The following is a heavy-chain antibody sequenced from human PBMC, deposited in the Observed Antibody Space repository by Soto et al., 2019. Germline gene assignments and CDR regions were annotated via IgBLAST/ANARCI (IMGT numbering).Heavy chain of an antibody. Sequence: SETLSLTCAVYGGSFSGYYWSWIRQPPGKGLEWIGEINHSGTTNYNPSLKSRVTTSVDTSRNQFSLRLSSVTAADTAVYYCARGRSYYGAGSLNWFDPWGQGTLVTVSS. D-gene: IGHD3-10*01. V-gene: IGHV4-34*01. CDR1: GGSFSGYY. CDR3: ARGRSYYGAGSLNWFDP. CDR2: INHSGTT. J-gene: IGHJ5*02.